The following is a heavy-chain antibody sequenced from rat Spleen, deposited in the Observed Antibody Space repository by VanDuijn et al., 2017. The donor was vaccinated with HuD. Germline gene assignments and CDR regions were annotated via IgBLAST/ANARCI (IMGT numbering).Heavy chain of an antibody. V-gene: IGHV5-25*01. Sequence: EVQLVESGGGLVQPGRSMKLSCTVSGFTFSNYYMAWVRQAPTKGLEWVATISYDGGRNFYRDSVKGRFTISRDNAKSTLYLQMDSLRSEDTATYYCARHGAYYGEYWGQGVMVPVSS. CDR1: GFTFSNYY. D-gene: IGHD1-6*01. CDR2: ISYDGGRN. J-gene: IGHJ2*01. CDR3: ARHGAYYGEY.